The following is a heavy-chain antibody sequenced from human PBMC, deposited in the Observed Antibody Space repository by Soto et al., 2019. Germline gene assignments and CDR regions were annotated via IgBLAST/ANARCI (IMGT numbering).Heavy chain of an antibody. CDR2: IGTAGDT. J-gene: IGHJ5*02. D-gene: IGHD2-2*01. Sequence: GGSLRLSCAASGFTFSTYAMHWVRQVTGKGLEWVSAIGTAGDTYYPDSVKGRFTISRDNSKNTLYLQMNSLRAEDTAVYYCAKEKISTSCCNWFDPWGQGTLVTVSS. V-gene: IGHV3-13*04. CDR3: AKEKISTSCCNWFDP. CDR1: GFTFSTYA.